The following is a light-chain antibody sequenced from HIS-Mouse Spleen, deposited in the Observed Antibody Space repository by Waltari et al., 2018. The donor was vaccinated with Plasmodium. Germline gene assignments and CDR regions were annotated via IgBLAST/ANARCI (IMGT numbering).Light chain of an antibody. CDR1: SSTLGNNY. CDR2: DNN. Sequence: QSVLTQPPSVSAAPGQKATISCSGSSSTLGNNYVSWYQQLPGTAPKLLIYDNNKRPSGIPDRFSGSKSGTSATLGITGLQTGDEADYYCGTWDSSLSAGVVFGGGTKLTVL. V-gene: IGLV1-51*01. J-gene: IGLJ2*01. CDR3: GTWDSSLSAGVV.